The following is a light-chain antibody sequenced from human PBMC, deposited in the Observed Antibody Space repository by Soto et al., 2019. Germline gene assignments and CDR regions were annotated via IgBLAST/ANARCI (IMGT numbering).Light chain of an antibody. V-gene: IGKV1-9*01. J-gene: IGKJ5*01. CDR2: AAS. CDR3: QQLNTLPFT. Sequence: IQLTQSPSSLSASVGDRVTITCRASQDIAIYLAWYQQKPGEAPKLLIYAASTLQSGVPSRFSGSGSGTEFTLTISGLLPEDFAAYHCQQLNTLPFTFGQGTRLEIK. CDR1: QDIAIY.